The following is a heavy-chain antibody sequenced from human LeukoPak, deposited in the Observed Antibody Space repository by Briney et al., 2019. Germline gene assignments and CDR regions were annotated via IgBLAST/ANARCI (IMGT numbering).Heavy chain of an antibody. CDR3: AREGEEGTMIVVVTYYFDY. D-gene: IGHD3-22*01. V-gene: IGHV3-7*01. Sequence: GGSLRLSCAASGFTVSSNYMSWVRQAPGKGLEWVANIKQDGSEKYYVDSVKGRFTISRDNAKNSLYLQMNSLRAEDTAVYYCAREGEEGTMIVVVTYYFDYWGQGTLVTVSS. CDR2: IKQDGSEK. J-gene: IGHJ4*02. CDR1: GFTVSSNY.